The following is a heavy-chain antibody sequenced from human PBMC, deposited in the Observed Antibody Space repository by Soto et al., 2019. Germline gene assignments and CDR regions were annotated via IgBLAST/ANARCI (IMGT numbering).Heavy chain of an antibody. CDR3: ARGEXIAVAVAPYYYYYGMDV. V-gene: IGHV6-1*01. CDR1: GDSVSSNSAA. J-gene: IGHJ6*02. Sequence: SQTLSLTCAISGDSVSSNSAAWNWIRQSPSRGLEWLGRTYYRSKWYNDYAVSVKSRITINPDTSKNQFSLQLNSVTPEDTAVYYCARGEXIAVAVAPYYYYYGMDVWGQGTTVTVSS. D-gene: IGHD6-19*01. CDR2: TYYRSKWYN.